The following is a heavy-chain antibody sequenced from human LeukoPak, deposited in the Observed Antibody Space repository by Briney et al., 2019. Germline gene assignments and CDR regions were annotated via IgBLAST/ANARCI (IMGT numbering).Heavy chain of an antibody. CDR3: ARGRFLEWLLYNWFDP. CDR2: INHSGST. CDR1: GGSFSGYY. J-gene: IGHJ5*02. V-gene: IGHV4-34*01. D-gene: IGHD3-3*01. Sequence: PSETLSLTCAVDGGSFSGYYWSWIRQPPGKGLEWIGEINHSGSTNYNPSLKSRVTISVDTSKNQFSLKLSSVTAADTAVYYCARGRFLEWLLYNWFDPWGQATLVTVSS.